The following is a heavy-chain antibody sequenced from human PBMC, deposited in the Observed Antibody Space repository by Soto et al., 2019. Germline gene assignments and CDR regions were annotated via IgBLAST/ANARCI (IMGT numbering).Heavy chain of an antibody. V-gene: IGHV3-23*01. J-gene: IGHJ5*02. CDR2: ISGSGYST. CDR3: ATRITVAGWFDP. CDR1: GFTFISYA. D-gene: IGHD3-3*01. Sequence: PGGSLRLSCAASGFTFISYAMSWFRQAPGKGLEWVSAISGSGYSTYYADSVKGRFTISRDYSKNTVYLQMNSLRAEDTALYYCATRITVAGWFDPWGQGTLVTVS.